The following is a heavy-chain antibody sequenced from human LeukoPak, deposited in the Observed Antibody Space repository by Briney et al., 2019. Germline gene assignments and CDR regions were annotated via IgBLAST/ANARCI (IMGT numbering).Heavy chain of an antibody. CDR2: IRYDGSNK. Sequence: GGSLRLSCAASGFTFSSYGMHWVRQAPGKGLEWVAFIRYDGSNKYYADSVKGRSTISRDNSKNTLYLQMNSLRAEDTAVYYCAKDHGTYYYDSSGPWGQGTLVTVSS. J-gene: IGHJ5*02. D-gene: IGHD3-22*01. CDR1: GFTFSSYG. V-gene: IGHV3-30*02. CDR3: AKDHGTYYYDSSGP.